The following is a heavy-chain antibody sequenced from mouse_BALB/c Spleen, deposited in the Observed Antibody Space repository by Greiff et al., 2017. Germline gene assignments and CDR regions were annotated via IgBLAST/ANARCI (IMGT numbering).Heavy chain of an antibody. J-gene: IGHJ2*01. D-gene: IGHD1-2*01. CDR1: GFTFSSYA. CDR2: ISSGGST. V-gene: IGHV5-6-5*01. CDR3: ARGEGRTTATPDY. Sequence: DVMLVESGGGLVKPGGSLKLSCAASGFTFSSYAMSWVRQTPEKRLEWVASISSGGSTYYPDSVKGRFTISRDNARNILYLQMSSLRSEDTAMYYCARGEGRTTATPDYWGQGTTLTVSS.